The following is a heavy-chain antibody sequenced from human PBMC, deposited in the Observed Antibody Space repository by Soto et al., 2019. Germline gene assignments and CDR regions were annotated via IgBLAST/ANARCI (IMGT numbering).Heavy chain of an antibody. V-gene: IGHV3-23*01. CDR1: GFTCRSYD. Sequence: GGSLRLSCAASGFTCRSYDMSWVRQAPGKGLEWASTILVGGSTYYPDSVKGRFTISRDNSKNTLFLQMNSLTAGDTAVYYCAKATATGGEVFDIPGQGTMVTGSS. CDR2: ILVGGST. CDR3: AKATATGGEVFDI. D-gene: IGHD2-8*02. J-gene: IGHJ3*02.